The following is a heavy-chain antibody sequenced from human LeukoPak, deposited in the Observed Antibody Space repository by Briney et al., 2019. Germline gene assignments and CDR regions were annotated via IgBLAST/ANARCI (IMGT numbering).Heavy chain of an antibody. CDR3: ARDGALGSWFGEGI. J-gene: IGHJ3*02. V-gene: IGHV1-18*01. Sequence: ASVKVSCKASGYTFTSYGISWVRQAPGQGLEWMGWINVYNDNTNYAQMLQGRVTMTTDTSTSTVYMELSSLRSEDTAVYYCARDGALGSWFGEGIWGQGTMVTVSS. CDR2: INVYNDNT. D-gene: IGHD3-10*01. CDR1: GYTFTSYG.